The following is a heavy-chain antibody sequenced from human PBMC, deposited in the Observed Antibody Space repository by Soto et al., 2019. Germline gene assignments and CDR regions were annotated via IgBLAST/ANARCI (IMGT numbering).Heavy chain of an antibody. J-gene: IGHJ1*01. V-gene: IGHV3-74*01. CDR3: ARGPRPSSAGTGAY. D-gene: IGHD1-1*01. Sequence: HPGGALRLSCALYGFDSSYYWIQWFRQSPGKGLEWVSRIDPDGTTTNYADSVKGRFSVSRDNAKKTIYLQMNSLTADDTALYYCARGPRPSSAGTGAYWGQGTLVTVSS. CDR2: IDPDGTTT. CDR1: GFDSSYYW.